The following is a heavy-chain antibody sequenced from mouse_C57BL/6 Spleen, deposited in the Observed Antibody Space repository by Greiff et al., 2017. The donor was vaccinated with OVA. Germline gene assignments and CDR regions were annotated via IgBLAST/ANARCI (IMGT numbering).Heavy chain of an antibody. CDR2: IYTGDGDT. Sequence: VQLQQSGPELVKPGASVKISCKASGYAFSSSWMNWVKQRPGKGLEWIGRIYTGDGDTNYNGKFKGKATLTADKSSSTAYMQLSSLTSEDSAVYFCARGGDYEGDFDYWGQGTTLTVSS. CDR1: GYAFSSSW. D-gene: IGHD2-4*01. CDR3: ARGGDYEGDFDY. V-gene: IGHV1-82*01. J-gene: IGHJ2*01.